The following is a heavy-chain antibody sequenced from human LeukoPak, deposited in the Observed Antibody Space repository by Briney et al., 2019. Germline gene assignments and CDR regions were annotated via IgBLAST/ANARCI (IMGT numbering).Heavy chain of an antibody. CDR3: ARATEGYSYGYYFDY. CDR1: GGSISSGGYS. D-gene: IGHD5-18*01. J-gene: IGHJ4*02. CDR2: IYYSGST. Sequence: SETLSLTCAVSGGSISSGGYSWSWIRLPPGKGLEWIGYIYYSGSTYYNPSLKSRVTISVDTSKNQFSLKLSSVTAADTAVYYCARATEGYSYGYYFDYWGQGTLVTVSS. V-gene: IGHV4-30-4*07.